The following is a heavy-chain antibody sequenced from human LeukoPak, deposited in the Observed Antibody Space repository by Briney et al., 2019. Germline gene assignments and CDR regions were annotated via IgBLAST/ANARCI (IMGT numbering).Heavy chain of an antibody. V-gene: IGHV3-43*01. CDR3: ARDRTAEAGNDYYMGV. CDR1: GFTFDDYT. CDR2: ITWDGGTT. Sequence: GGSLRLSCAASGFTFDDYTMHWVRQPPRKGLEWISLITWDGGTTYYADSVRGRFTISRDNSKNSLFLRMNSLRPEDTALYYCARDRTAEAGNDYYMGVWGNGTTVIVSS. D-gene: IGHD6-13*01. J-gene: IGHJ6*03.